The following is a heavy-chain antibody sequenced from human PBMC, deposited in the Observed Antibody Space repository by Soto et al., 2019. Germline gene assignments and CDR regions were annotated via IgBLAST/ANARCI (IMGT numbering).Heavy chain of an antibody. CDR1: GGSISSRTYY. CDR2: IYYSGST. V-gene: IGHV4-39*01. CDR3: ATLKAMRYGMDV. Sequence: QLQLQESGPGLVKPSETLSLTCTVGGGSISSRTYYWGWIRLPPGKGLEWIGSIYYSGSTYYNPSLKSRVTMSVDTSKNQFSLKLSSVTAADTAVYYCATLKAMRYGMDVWAQGTTVTVSS. J-gene: IGHJ6*02.